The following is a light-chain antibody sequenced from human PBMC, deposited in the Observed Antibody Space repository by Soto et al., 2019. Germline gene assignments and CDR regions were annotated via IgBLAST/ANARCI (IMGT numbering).Light chain of an antibody. J-gene: IGLJ1*01. CDR2: EVS. CDR1: SSDVGGYSY. CDR3: GSYAVSKNVV. Sequence: QSVLTRPPSASGSPGQSVTISCTGTSSDVGGYSYVSWYQQHPGKAPKLMIYEVSKRPSGVPDRFSGSKSGNTASLTVSGLQAEDEADYYCGSYAVSKNVVFGTGTKLTVL. V-gene: IGLV2-8*01.